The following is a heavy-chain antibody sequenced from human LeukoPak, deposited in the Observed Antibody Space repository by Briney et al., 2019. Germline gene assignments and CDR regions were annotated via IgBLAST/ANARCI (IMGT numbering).Heavy chain of an antibody. D-gene: IGHD3-22*01. CDR2: INPNSGGT. Sequence: ASVTVSFKASVYTFTDYYIHWVRQAPGQGLEWMGWINPNSGGTKYAQQFQGRVTMTRDTSISTPYMELSRLTSDDTAVYYCARGRGARYYDSSGLYYFDYWGQGTLVTVSS. J-gene: IGHJ4*02. CDR3: ARGRGARYYDSSGLYYFDY. V-gene: IGHV1-2*02. CDR1: VYTFTDYY.